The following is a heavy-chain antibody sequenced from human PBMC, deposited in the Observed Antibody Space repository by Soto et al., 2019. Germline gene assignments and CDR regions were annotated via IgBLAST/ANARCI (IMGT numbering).Heavy chain of an antibody. V-gene: IGHV3-7*03. J-gene: IGHJ4*02. CDR1: GFIFSDYW. Sequence: PGGSLRLSCEASGFIFSDYWMGWVRQAPGKGLEWVASIMKDGGVKKYVDSVESRFTISRDNAKNSLYLQMNSLRVEDTALYYCARSGVAPFDYWGQGTLVTVSS. CDR2: IMKDGGVK. CDR3: ARSGVAPFDY. D-gene: IGHD3-3*01.